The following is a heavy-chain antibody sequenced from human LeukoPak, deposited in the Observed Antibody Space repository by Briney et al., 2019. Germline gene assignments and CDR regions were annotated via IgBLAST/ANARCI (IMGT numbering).Heavy chain of an antibody. CDR1: GYTFSSYD. Sequence: ASVKVSCKASGYTFSSYDINWVRPATGQGLEWMGWMNPYSGNTGYAQKFQDRVTMTRNTSISTAYMELSSLRSEHPAEYYCARGKYSSSWHNWFDPWGQGTLVTVSS. CDR2: MNPYSGNT. V-gene: IGHV1-8*01. J-gene: IGHJ5*02. CDR3: ARGKYSSSWHNWFDP. D-gene: IGHD6-13*01.